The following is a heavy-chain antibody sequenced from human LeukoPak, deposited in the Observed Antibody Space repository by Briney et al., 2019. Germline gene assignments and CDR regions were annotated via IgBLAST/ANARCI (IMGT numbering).Heavy chain of an antibody. J-gene: IGHJ3*02. CDR3: ALQGDIVEVPAAPPSAFDI. V-gene: IGHV3-48*01. Sequence: PGGSLRLSCAASGFTFSSYSMNWVRQAPGKGLEWVSYISSSSSTIYYADSVKGRFTISRDNAKNSLYLQMNSLRAEDTAVYYCALQGDIVEVPAAPPSAFDIWGQGTMVTVSS. CDR1: GFTFSSYS. D-gene: IGHD2-2*01. CDR2: ISSSSSTI.